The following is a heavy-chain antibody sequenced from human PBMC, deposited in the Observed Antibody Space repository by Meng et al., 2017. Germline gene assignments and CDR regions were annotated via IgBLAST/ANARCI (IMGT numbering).Heavy chain of an antibody. CDR3: ARDPEDYYDSKNAFDI. D-gene: IGHD3-22*01. Sequence: GSLRLSCAVSGYSISSGYYWGWIRQPPGKGLEWIGSIYHSGSTYYNPSLKSRVTISVDTSKNQFSLKLSSVTAADTAVYYCARDPEDYYDSKNAFDIWAKGQWSPSPQ. CDR1: GYSISSGYY. V-gene: IGHV4-38-2*02. J-gene: IGHJ3*02. CDR2: IYHSGST.